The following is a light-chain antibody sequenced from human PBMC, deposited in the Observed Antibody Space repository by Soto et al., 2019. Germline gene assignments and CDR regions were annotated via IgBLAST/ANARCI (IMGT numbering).Light chain of an antibody. Sequence: QSALTQPASVSGSPGQSITISCTGTSSDIGRYKFVSWFQQHPGKAPRLLIFEGTNRPSGGSNRFSGSRSGNTASLTISGLQAEDEAIYFCSSSTNTNTLVIFGGGTKVTVL. CDR1: SSDIGRYKF. J-gene: IGLJ2*01. CDR2: EGT. V-gene: IGLV2-14*01. CDR3: SSSTNTNTLVI.